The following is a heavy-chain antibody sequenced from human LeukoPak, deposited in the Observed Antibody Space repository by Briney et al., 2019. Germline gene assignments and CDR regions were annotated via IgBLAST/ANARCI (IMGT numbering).Heavy chain of an antibody. CDR2: IRYDGSNK. CDR1: GFTFSSYG. Sequence: PGGSLRLSCAASGFTFSSYGMHWVRQAPGKGLEWLAFIRYDGSNKYYADSVKGRFTISRDDSKNTLYLQMNSLRAEDTAVYYCAKDGWYYYDSSGYYNYWGQGTLVTVSS. CDR3: AKDGWYYYDSSGYYNY. D-gene: IGHD3-22*01. V-gene: IGHV3-30*02. J-gene: IGHJ4*02.